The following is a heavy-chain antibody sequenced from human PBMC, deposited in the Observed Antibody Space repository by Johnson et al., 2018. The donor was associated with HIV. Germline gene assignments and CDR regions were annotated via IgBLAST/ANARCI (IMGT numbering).Heavy chain of an antibody. CDR2: ISSSGSTI. V-gene: IGHV3-48*01. Sequence: VQLVESGGGLAQPGGSLRLSCAASGFTFSTYAMTWVRQAPGTGLEWVSYISSSGSTISYADSVKGRFTISRDNSKNTLYLQMNSLRAEDTAVYYCAKDAVTDDAFDIWGQGTMVTVSS. CDR1: GFTFSTYA. D-gene: IGHD4-17*01. CDR3: AKDAVTDDAFDI. J-gene: IGHJ3*02.